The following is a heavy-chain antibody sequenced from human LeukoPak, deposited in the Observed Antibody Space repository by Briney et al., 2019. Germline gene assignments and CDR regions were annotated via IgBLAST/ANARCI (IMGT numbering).Heavy chain of an antibody. CDR1: GYSFTSYW. D-gene: IGHD3-22*01. J-gene: IGHJ4*02. CDR3: ARRYYYDSSGYYYPAYYFDY. CDR2: IYPGDSDT. V-gene: IGHV5-51*01. Sequence: GESLKISCKGSGYSFTSYWIGWVRQMPGKGLEWMGIIYPGDSDTRYSPSFQGQVTTSADKSISTAYLQWSSLKASDTAMYYCARRYYYDSSGYYYPAYYFDYWGQGTLVTVPS.